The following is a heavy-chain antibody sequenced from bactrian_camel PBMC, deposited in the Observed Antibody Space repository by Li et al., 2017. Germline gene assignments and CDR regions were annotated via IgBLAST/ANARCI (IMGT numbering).Heavy chain of an antibody. J-gene: IGHJ4*01. D-gene: IGHD3*01. Sequence: HVQLVESGGGSVQAGGSLRLSCAASGYTYNRNCMAWFRQAPGKEREGVARIATGSGNTYYADSVKGRFTISQDDAKNTVYLQMNSLKPEDTAMYYCAADHNRGCMGWPTVEYDITGQGTQVTVS. CDR2: IATGSGNT. CDR3: AADHNRGCMGWPTVEYDI. CDR1: GYTYNRNC. V-gene: IGHV3S1*01.